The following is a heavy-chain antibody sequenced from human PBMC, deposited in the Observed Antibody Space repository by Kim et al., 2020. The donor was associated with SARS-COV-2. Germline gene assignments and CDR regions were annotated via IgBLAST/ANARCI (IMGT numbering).Heavy chain of an antibody. V-gene: IGHV3-33*01. D-gene: IGHD6-13*01. J-gene: IGHJ4*02. Sequence: GGSLRLSCAASGFTFSSYGMHWVRQAPGKGLEGVAVIWYDGSNKYYADSVKGRFTISRDNSKNTLYLQMNSLRAEDTAVYYCARDFGSSWNGSEDYWGQGTLVTVSS. CDR1: GFTFSSYG. CDR2: IWYDGSNK. CDR3: ARDFGSSWNGSEDY.